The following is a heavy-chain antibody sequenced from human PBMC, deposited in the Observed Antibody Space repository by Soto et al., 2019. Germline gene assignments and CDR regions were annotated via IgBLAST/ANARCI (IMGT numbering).Heavy chain of an antibody. CDR2: IYYSGRT. D-gene: IGHD2-21*02. CDR1: GGSISSGGYY. V-gene: IGHV4-31*03. Sequence: QVQLQESGPGLVKPSQTLSLTCTVSGGSISSGGYYWSWIRQHPGKGLEWIGYIYYSGRTYYNPSLMSRVTISVDTSKTQFSLKLSSVTAAETAVYYCASHYCGGDCYVGGGYFDYWGQGTLVTVSS. CDR3: ASHYCGGDCYVGGGYFDY. J-gene: IGHJ4*02.